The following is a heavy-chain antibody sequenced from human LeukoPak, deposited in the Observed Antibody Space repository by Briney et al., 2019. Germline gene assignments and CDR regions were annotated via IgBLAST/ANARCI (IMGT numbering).Heavy chain of an antibody. CDR3: ARVGRDGYNYGDY. D-gene: IGHD5-24*01. Sequence: GGSLRLSCAASGFTFSSYAMSWVRQAPGKGLEWVAVISYDGSNKYYADSVKGRFTISRDNSKNTLYLQMNSLRAEDTAVYYCARVGRDGYNYGDYWGQGTLVTVSS. CDR2: ISYDGSNK. V-gene: IGHV3-30-3*01. J-gene: IGHJ4*02. CDR1: GFTFSSYA.